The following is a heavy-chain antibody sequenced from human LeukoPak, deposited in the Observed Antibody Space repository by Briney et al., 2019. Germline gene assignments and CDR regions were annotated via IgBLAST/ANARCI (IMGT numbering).Heavy chain of an antibody. CDR3: ARDMPHNCFDP. V-gene: IGHV1-2*06. CDR2: INPNSGGT. CDR1: GYTFTGYY. J-gene: IGHJ5*02. Sequence: EASVKVSCKASGYTFTGYYMHWVRQAPGQGLEWMGRINPNSGGTNYAQKFQGRVTMTTDTSTSTVYMELSSLRSEDTAVYYCARDMPHNCFDPWGQGTLVTVSP. D-gene: IGHD2-2*01.